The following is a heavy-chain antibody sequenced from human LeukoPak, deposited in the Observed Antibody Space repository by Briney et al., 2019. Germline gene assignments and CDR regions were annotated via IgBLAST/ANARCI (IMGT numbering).Heavy chain of an antibody. J-gene: IGHJ4*02. D-gene: IGHD3-10*01. V-gene: IGHV4-31*03. CDR3: ARGAGITSFPHFDH. Sequence: SQTLSLTCTVSGGSVSSGTYYWSCIRQLPGKGLEWIGYIFYSGSTYYNPSLKSRVTISVDTSLTQFSLALTSVTAADTAVYYCARGAGITSFPHFDHWGPGTLVTVSS. CDR1: GGSVSSGTYY. CDR2: IFYSGST.